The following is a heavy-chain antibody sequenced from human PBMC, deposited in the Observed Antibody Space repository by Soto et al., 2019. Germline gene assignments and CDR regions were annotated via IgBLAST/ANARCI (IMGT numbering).Heavy chain of an antibody. V-gene: IGHV4-31*03. J-gene: IGHJ4*02. Sequence: SETLSLTCTVSGGSICSGGYYWSWIRQHPGKGLEWIGYIYYSGSTYYNPSLKSRVTISVDTSKNQFSLKLSSVTAADTAVYYCARAEAPALIAVANYFDYWGQGTLVTVSS. CDR2: IYYSGST. CDR3: ARAEAPALIAVANYFDY. D-gene: IGHD6-19*01. CDR1: GGSICSGGYY.